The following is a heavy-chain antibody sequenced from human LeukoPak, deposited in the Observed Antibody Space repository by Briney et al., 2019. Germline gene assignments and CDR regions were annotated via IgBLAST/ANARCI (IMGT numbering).Heavy chain of an antibody. CDR1: GGSISSGDYY. D-gene: IGHD3-3*01. V-gene: IGHV4-30-4*08. CDR3: ARAVVFWSGYSHQDHRDAFDI. J-gene: IGHJ3*02. CDR2: IYYSGST. Sequence: SETLSLTCTVSGGSISSGDYYWSWIRQPPGKGLEWIGYIYYSGSTYYDPSLKSRVTISVDTSKSQFSLKLSSVTAADTAVYYCARAVVFWSGYSHQDHRDAFDIWGQGTMVTVSS.